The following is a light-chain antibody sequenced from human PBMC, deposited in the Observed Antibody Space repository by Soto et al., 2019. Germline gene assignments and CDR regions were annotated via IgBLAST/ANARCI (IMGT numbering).Light chain of an antibody. J-gene: IGLJ1*01. Sequence: QSALTQPASVSGSPGQSITISCTGTSSDVGGYNYVSWYQQYPGKATKLMIYEVSNRPSGVSNRFSGSKSGNTASLTISGLQAEDEADYYCSSYTSSSTLVFGTGTKLTVL. V-gene: IGLV2-14*01. CDR2: EVS. CDR3: SSYTSSSTLV. CDR1: SSDVGGYNY.